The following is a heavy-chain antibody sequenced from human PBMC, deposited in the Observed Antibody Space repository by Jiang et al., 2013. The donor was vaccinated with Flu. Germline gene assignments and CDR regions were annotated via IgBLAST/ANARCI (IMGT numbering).Heavy chain of an antibody. V-gene: IGHV4-61*02. Sequence: GPGLVKPSQTLSLTCTVSGGSISSGSYYWSWIRQPAGKGLEWIGRIYTSGSTNYNPSLKSRVTISVDTSKNQFSLKLSSVTAADTAVYYCARGVIMFRGLLDYWGQGTLVTVSS. CDR3: ARGVIMFRGLLDY. D-gene: IGHD3-10*01. CDR2: IYTSGST. J-gene: IGHJ4*02. CDR1: GGSISSGSYY.